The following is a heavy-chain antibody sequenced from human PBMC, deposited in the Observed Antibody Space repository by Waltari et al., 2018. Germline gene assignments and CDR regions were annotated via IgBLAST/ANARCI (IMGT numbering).Heavy chain of an antibody. CDR3: VTALGDRSSASRPFDV. V-gene: IGHV1-69-2*01. J-gene: IGHJ3*01. D-gene: IGHD3-10*01. CDR1: GYRITDYY. Sequence: EVQLLQSGTELKKPGSTVKISCQVSGYRITDYYIHWVQQDPGKGPQWMGLVDPEDGETIYAERFQGRVTITADTSTETAFMELSSLTSDDTAVYYCVTALGDRSSASRPFDVWGLGTLITVSS. CDR2: VDPEDGET.